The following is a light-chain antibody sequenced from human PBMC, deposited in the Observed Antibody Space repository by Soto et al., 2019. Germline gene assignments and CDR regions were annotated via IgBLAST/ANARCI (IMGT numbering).Light chain of an antibody. V-gene: IGKV3-15*01. Sequence: EIVMTQSPATLSVSPGESVTLSCRASLTMNNNIAWYQHKPGQAPRLLIFGASSRATGVPGRFSGSGFGTEFTLSISSLQSEDFAVYYCQQYGTSEIIFGQGTRLEIK. CDR3: QQYGTSEII. CDR2: GAS. J-gene: IGKJ5*01. CDR1: LTMNNN.